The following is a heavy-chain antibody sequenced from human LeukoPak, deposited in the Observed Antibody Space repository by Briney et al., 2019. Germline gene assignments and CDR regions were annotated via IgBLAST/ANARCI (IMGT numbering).Heavy chain of an antibody. D-gene: IGHD6-13*01. CDR1: GGSFSGYY. CDR3: ARELSSSWYVDY. V-gene: IGHV4-34*01. Sequence: PSETLSLTCAVYGGSFSGYYWSWIRQPPGKGLEWIGEINHSGSTNYNPSLKSRVTISVDTSKNQFSLKLSPATAADTAVYYCARELSSSWYVDYWGQGTLVTVSS. CDR2: INHSGST. J-gene: IGHJ4*02.